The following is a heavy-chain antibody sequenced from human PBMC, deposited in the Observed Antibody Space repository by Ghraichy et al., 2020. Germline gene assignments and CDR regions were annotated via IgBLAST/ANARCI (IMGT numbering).Heavy chain of an antibody. J-gene: IGHJ3*02. D-gene: IGHD2-2*01. V-gene: IGHV4-34*01. CDR2: INHSGST. CDR3: ARDNVVVPAAIDI. CDR1: GGSFSGYY. Sequence: SETLSLTCAVYGGSFSGYYWSWIRQPPGKGLEWIGEINHSGSTNYNPSLKSRVTISVDTSKNQFSLKLSSVTAADTAVYYCARDNVVVPAAIDIWGQGTMVTVSS.